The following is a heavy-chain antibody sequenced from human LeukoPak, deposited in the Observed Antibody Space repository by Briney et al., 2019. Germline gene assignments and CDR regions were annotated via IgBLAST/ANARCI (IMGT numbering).Heavy chain of an antibody. Sequence: SETLSLTCTVSGGSISSSSYYWGWVRQSPGRGLEWLGSIYYSGSTYYNPSLKSRVTISVDTSKNQFSLKLSSVTAADTAVYYCARELLTLHAEDYWGQGTLVTVSS. CDR2: IYYSGST. D-gene: IGHD3-10*01. CDR3: ARELLTLHAEDY. V-gene: IGHV4-39*01. J-gene: IGHJ4*02. CDR1: GGSISSSSYY.